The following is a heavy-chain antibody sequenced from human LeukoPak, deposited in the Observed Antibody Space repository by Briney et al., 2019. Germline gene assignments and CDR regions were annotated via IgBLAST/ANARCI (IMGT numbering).Heavy chain of an antibody. D-gene: IGHD3-22*01. CDR2: IYYSGST. V-gene: IGHV4-39*01. CDR1: GGSFSGYY. CDR3: ARHRGLSYYYDSSGVSYFDY. J-gene: IGHJ4*02. Sequence: SETLSLTCAVYGGSFSGYYWGWIRQPPGKGLEWIGSIYYSGSTYYNPSLKSRVTISVDTSKNQFSLKLSSVTAADTAVYYCARHRGLSYYYDSSGVSYFDYWGQGTLVTVSS.